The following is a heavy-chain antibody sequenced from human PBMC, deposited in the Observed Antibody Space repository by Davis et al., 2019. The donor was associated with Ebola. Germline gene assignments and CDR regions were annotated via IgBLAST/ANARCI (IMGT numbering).Heavy chain of an antibody. Sequence: PGGSLRLSCAASGFTFDDYAMHWVRQAPGKGLEWVSGISWNSGSIGYADSVKGRFTISRDNAKNSLYLQMNSLRAEDTALYYCAKGGRTDKDIVVVVAATLYFDYWGQGTLVTVSS. J-gene: IGHJ4*02. D-gene: IGHD2-15*01. CDR2: ISWNSGSI. CDR1: GFTFDDYA. V-gene: IGHV3-9*01. CDR3: AKGGRTDKDIVVVVAATLYFDY.